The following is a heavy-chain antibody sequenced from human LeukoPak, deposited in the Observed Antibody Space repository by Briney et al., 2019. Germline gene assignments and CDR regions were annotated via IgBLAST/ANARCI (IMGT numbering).Heavy chain of an antibody. CDR3: ARLTAVAGGDAFDI. J-gene: IGHJ3*02. CDR1: GGSISSSSYY. Sequence: SETLSLTCTVSGGSISSSSYYWGWIRQPPGKGLEGIGSIYYSGSTYYNPSLKSRVTISVDTSKNQFSLKLSSVTAADTAVYYCARLTAVAGGDAFDIWGQGTMVTVSS. CDR2: IYYSGST. V-gene: IGHV4-39*07. D-gene: IGHD6-19*01.